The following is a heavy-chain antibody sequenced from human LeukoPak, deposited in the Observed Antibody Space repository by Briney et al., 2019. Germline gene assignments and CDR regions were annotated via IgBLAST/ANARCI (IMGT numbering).Heavy chain of an antibody. J-gene: IGHJ4*02. CDR2: INPSGGST. CDR1: GYTFTSYY. Sequence: GASVKVSCKASGYTFTSYYMHWVRQAPGQGLEWMGIINPSGGSTSYAQKFQGRVTMTRDTSISTAYMELSRLRSDDTAVYYCARDPAAGGSPALVGFSGAVWGQGTLVTVSS. D-gene: IGHD1-26*01. V-gene: IGHV1-46*01. CDR3: ARDPAAGGSPALVGFSGAV.